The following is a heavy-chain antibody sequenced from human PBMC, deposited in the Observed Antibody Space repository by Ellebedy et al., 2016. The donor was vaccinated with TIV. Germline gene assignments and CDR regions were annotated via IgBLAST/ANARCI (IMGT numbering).Heavy chain of an antibody. V-gene: IGHV3-30*18. CDR1: GFTFSSYA. J-gene: IGHJ4*02. Sequence: GESLKISCAASGFTFSSYAMHWVRQAPGKGLEWVALVSYDGSSNYYADSVKGRFTISRDNSKNTLSLQMNNLRAEDKAVYYCAKDPITIFGVVWIYWGQGTLVTVSS. CDR3: AKDPITIFGVVWIY. D-gene: IGHD3-3*01. CDR2: VSYDGSSN.